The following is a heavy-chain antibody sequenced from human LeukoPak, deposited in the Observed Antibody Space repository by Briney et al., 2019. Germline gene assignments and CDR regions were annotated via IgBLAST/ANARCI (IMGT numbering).Heavy chain of an antibody. J-gene: IGHJ5*02. D-gene: IGHD2-21*02. V-gene: IGHV3-21*01. CDR1: GFTFSSYS. Sequence: GGSLRLSCAASGFTFSSYSMNWVRQAPGKGLEWVSSITTSSSYIYYADSVKGRYTISRDNAKNSLYLQMNSLRAEDTAVYYCARDGGDSGFDPWGQGTLVTVSS. CDR2: ITTSSSYI. CDR3: ARDGGDSGFDP.